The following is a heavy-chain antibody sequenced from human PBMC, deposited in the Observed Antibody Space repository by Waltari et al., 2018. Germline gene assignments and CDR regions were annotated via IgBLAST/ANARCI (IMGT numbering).Heavy chain of an antibody. Sequence: ELQLVESGGGLVQPGGSLRLACAASGFTFSNFWMSWARQAPGKGLEWVANINQDGSGEYYVDSVKGRFTISRDNAKNSLYLQMNSLRAEDTAVYYCQRGDYWGQGTLVTVSS. CDR1: GFTFSNFW. V-gene: IGHV3-7*04. J-gene: IGHJ4*02. CDR2: INQDGSGE. CDR3: QRGDY.